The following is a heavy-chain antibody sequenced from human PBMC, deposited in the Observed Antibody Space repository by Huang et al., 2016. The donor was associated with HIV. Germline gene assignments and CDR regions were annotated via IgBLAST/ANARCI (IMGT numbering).Heavy chain of an antibody. CDR1: GFGFSSYT. J-gene: IGHJ4*02. V-gene: IGHV3-30*04. D-gene: IGHD4-4*01. CDR2: GAHAGRNE. Sequence: QVQLVQSGGGVVQPGSSLRLSCAASGFGFSSYTMHWVRQAPSKGLEWLATGAHAGRNEYDGDSVRGRFTISRDNSRNTVYLQMNSPTTDDTAVYFCAREGLQFIDSWGQGTLVIVSS. CDR3: AREGLQFIDS.